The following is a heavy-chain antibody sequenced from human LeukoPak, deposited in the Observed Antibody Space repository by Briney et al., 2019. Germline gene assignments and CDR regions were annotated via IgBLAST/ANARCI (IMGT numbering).Heavy chain of an antibody. CDR1: GGSISSYY. CDR3: ARGYDGSGYYYRNWYFDL. D-gene: IGHD3-22*01. CDR2: SYYSGST. Sequence: SETLSLTYTVSGGSISSYYWSWIRQPPGMGLEWIGYSYYSGSTNYNPSLKSRVTISVDTSKNQFSLKLSSVTAADTAVYYCARGYDGSGYYYRNWYFDLWGRGTLVTVSS. J-gene: IGHJ2*01. V-gene: IGHV4-59*08.